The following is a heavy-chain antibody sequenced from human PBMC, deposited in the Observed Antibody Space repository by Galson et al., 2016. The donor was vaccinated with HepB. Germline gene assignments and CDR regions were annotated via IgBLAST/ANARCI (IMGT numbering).Heavy chain of an antibody. D-gene: IGHD3-16*01. CDR1: GNTFRTYG. CDR2: VSIDGSKK. V-gene: IGHV3-30*03. CDR3: AGGGPLGGDAFDI. Sequence: SLRLSCAASGNTFRTYGMHWVRQAPGKGLEWVALVSIDGSKKYYADSVKGRFAISRDNSKNTLYLQMNSLRTEDTAIYYCAGGGPLGGDAFDIWGQGTMVTVSS. J-gene: IGHJ3*02.